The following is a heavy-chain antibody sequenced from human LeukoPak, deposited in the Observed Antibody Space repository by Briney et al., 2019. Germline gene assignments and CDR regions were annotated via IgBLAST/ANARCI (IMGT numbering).Heavy chain of an antibody. CDR1: GGSFSGYY. V-gene: IGHV4-34*01. Sequence: SETLSLTCAVYGGSFSGYYWSWIRQPPGKGLEWIGEINHSGSTNYNPSLKSRVTISVDTSKNQFSLKLSSVTAADTAVYYCAREIYCSGGSCYPGLYYYYGMDVWGQGTTVTVSS. D-gene: IGHD2-15*01. CDR3: AREIYCSGGSCYPGLYYYYGMDV. CDR2: INHSGST. J-gene: IGHJ6*02.